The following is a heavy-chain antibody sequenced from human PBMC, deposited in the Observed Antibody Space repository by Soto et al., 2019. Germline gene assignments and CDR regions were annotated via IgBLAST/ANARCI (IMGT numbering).Heavy chain of an antibody. V-gene: IGHV1-18*01. D-gene: IGHD6-19*01. J-gene: IGHJ4*02. CDR3: ARWGIAVAGLADY. CDR1: GYTFTSYG. CDR2: ISAYNGNT. Sequence: QVQLVQSGAEVKKPGASVKVSCKASGYTFTSYGISWVRQAPGQGLEWMGWISAYNGNTNYAQTLQGRVTMTTDASASTAYRERRSLRSDDTAVYYCARWGIAVAGLADYWGQGTLDSVS.